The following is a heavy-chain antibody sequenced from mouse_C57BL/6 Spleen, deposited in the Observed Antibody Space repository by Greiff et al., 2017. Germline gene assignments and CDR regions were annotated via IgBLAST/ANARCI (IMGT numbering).Heavy chain of an antibody. CDR1: GYAFSSSW. Sequence: QVQLQQSGPELVKPGASVKISCKASGYAFSSSWMNWVKQRPGKGLEWIGRIYPGDGDTNYNGKFKGKATLTADKSSSTAYMQLSSLTSEDSAVYFCAREGAYYYGSSPYFDVWGTGTTVTVSS. D-gene: IGHD1-1*01. V-gene: IGHV1-82*01. CDR2: IYPGDGDT. J-gene: IGHJ1*03. CDR3: AREGAYYYGSSPYFDV.